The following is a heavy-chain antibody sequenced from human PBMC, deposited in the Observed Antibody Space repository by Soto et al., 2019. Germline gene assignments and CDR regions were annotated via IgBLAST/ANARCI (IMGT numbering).Heavy chain of an antibody. J-gene: IGHJ4*02. Sequence: GGSLRLSCAASGFTFSSYAMSWVRQAPGKGLEWVSAISVSGGSTYYADSVKGRFTISRDNSKNTLYRQMNSLRAEDTAVYYCATSTYYYESRGYYFDYWGQGTLVTVSS. CDR2: ISVSGGST. CDR3: ATSTYYYESRGYYFDY. V-gene: IGHV3-23*01. CDR1: GFTFSSYA. D-gene: IGHD3-22*01.